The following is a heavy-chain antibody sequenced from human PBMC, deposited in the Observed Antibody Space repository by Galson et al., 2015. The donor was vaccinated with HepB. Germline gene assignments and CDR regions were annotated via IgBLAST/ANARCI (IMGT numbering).Heavy chain of an antibody. CDR2: INTYTLKT. D-gene: IGHD5-12*01. Sequence: SVKVSCKASGYSFTSYRLSWVRQAPGQGLEWMGWINTYTLKTKYAQKFQGRVTMTTDRFTSTAEMELRSLRSDDTAVYYCARDLAATNSGIDYWGQGTLVTVSP. CDR3: ARDLAATNSGIDY. CDR1: GYSFTSYR. J-gene: IGHJ4*02. V-gene: IGHV1-18*04.